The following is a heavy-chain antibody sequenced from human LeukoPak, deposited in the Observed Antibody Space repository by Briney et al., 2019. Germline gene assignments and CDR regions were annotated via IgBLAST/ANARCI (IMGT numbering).Heavy chain of an antibody. J-gene: IGHJ4*02. V-gene: IGHV3-20*04. CDR2: TNWNGGST. D-gene: IGHD3-22*01. Sequence: PGGSLRLSCAASGFTFDDYGMSWVRQAPGKGLEWVSGTNWNGGSTGYADSVKGRFTISRDNAKNSLYLQMNSLRAEDTALYYCARDKNDYYDSSGYYYVIPYFYYWGQGTLVTVSS. CDR1: GFTFDDYG. CDR3: ARDKNDYYDSSGYYYVIPYFYY.